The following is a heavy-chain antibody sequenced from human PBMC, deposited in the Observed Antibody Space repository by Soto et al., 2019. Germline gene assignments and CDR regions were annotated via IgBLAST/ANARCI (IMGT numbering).Heavy chain of an antibody. V-gene: IGHV1-3*01. Sequence: ASVKVSCKASGYTFTSYAMHWVRQAPGQRLEWMGWINAGNGNTKYSQKFQGRVTITRDTSASTAYMELSSLRSEDTAVYYCARDKWEENPAFDIWGQGTMVTVSS. D-gene: IGHD1-26*01. CDR3: ARDKWEENPAFDI. CDR1: GYTFTSYA. CDR2: INAGNGNT. J-gene: IGHJ3*02.